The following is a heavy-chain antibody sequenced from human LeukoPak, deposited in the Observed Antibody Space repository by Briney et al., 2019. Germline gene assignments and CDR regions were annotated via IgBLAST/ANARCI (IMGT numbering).Heavy chain of an antibody. V-gene: IGHV4-59*01. CDR3: ARDNGAFDI. J-gene: IGHJ3*02. Sequence: SQTLSLTCTVSGGSISSYYWSWIRQPRGKGLEWIGYIYYSGSTNYNPSLKSRVTISVDTSKNQFSLKLSSVTAADTAVYYCARDNGAFDIWGQGTMVTVSS. CDR1: GGSISSYY. CDR2: IYYSGST.